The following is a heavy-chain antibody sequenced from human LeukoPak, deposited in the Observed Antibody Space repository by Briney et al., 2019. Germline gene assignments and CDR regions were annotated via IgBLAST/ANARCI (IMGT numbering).Heavy chain of an antibody. V-gene: IGHV1-8*03. D-gene: IGHD5-24*01. J-gene: IGHJ3*01. CDR2: MNPNSGDT. CDR1: GYSFTSYD. Sequence: ASMKVSCKASGYSFTSYDINWVRQATGQGPEWMGWMNPNSGDTGYAQNFQDRVTITRDTSINTAYMELSSLRSDDTAVYYCARDGYNYGAFDVWGQGTMVTVSS. CDR3: ARDGYNYGAFDV.